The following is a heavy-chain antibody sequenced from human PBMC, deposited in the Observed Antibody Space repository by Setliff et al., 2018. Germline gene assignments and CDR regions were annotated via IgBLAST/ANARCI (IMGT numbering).Heavy chain of an antibody. CDR1: GSTVTESS. V-gene: IGHV1-24*01. CDR2: FDPEDGER. D-gene: IGHD3-3*01. CDR3: ARIFLYGTSWYFDN. J-gene: IGHJ4*02. Sequence: ASVKVSCKVSGSTVTESSMHWVRQAPGKGLEWMGGFDPEDGERIYAQHFQGRVTITADESTTTAYMELSSLRAEDTAVYFCARIFLYGTSWYFDNWGQGTLVTVSS.